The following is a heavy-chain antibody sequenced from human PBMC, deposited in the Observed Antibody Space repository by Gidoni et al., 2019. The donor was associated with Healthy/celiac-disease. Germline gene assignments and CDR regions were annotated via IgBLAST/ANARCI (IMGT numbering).Heavy chain of an antibody. Sequence: QVQLVQSGAEVKKPGASVKVSCKASGYTFTGYYMHWVRQAPGQGLEWMGWINPNSGGTNYAQKFQGWVTMTRDTSISTAYMELSRLRSDDTAVYYCAREGYCSGGSCRDDAFDIWGQGTMVTVSS. CDR2: INPNSGGT. D-gene: IGHD2-15*01. J-gene: IGHJ3*02. CDR1: GYTFTGYY. V-gene: IGHV1-2*04. CDR3: AREGYCSGGSCRDDAFDI.